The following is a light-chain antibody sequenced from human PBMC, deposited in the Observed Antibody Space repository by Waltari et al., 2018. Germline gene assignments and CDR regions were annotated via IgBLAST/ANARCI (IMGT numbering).Light chain of an antibody. J-gene: IGLJ1*01. CDR2: DVS. CDR1: SSDVGGYNY. Sequence: QSALTQPRPVSGSPGQSVTISCPGTSSDVGGYNYVSWYQQHPGKVPKLMIYDVSERPSGVPDRFSGSKSGYTASLTISGLQAEDEAAYYCCSYAGSYTYVFGAGTEVTVL. CDR3: CSYAGSYTYV. V-gene: IGLV2-11*01.